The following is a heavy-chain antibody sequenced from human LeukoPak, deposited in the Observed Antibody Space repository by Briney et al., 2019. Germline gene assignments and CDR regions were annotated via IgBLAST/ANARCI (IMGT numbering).Heavy chain of an antibody. CDR2: INHSGST. J-gene: IGHJ6*02. V-gene: IGHV4-34*01. Sequence: SETLSLTCAVYGGSFSGYYWSWIRQPPGEGLEWIGEINHSGSTNYNPSLKSRVTISVDTSKNQFSLKLSSVTAADTAVYYCASLVIGSGYYYYYGMDVWGQGTTVTVSS. CDR3: ASLVIGSGYYYYYGMDV. D-gene: IGHD3-16*02. CDR1: GGSFSGYY.